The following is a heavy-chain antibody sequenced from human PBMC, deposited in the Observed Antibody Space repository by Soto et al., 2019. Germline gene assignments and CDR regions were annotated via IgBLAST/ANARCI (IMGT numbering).Heavy chain of an antibody. V-gene: IGHV3-33*01. Sequence: QVQLVESGGGVVQPGRSLRLSCAASGFTFSSYGMHWVRQAPGKGLEWVAVIWYDGSNKYYADSVKGRFTISRDNSKNTLYLQMNSLRAEDTAVYYCARTQRDTAMVPGRNWFDPWGQGTLVTVSS. J-gene: IGHJ5*02. CDR1: GFTFSSYG. D-gene: IGHD5-18*01. CDR3: ARTQRDTAMVPGRNWFDP. CDR2: IWYDGSNK.